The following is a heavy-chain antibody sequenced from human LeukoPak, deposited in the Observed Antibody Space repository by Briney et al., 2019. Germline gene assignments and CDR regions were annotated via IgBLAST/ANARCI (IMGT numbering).Heavy chain of an antibody. CDR1: GYSFTSYW. CDR2: IYPGDSDT. D-gene: IGHD3-22*01. V-gene: IGHV5-51*01. CDR3: ARAYYYDSSGYLYYFDY. Sequence: PGESLKISCKGSGYSFTSYWIGWVRQVPGKGLEWMGIIYPGDSDTRYSPSFQGQVTISADKSISTAYLQWSSLKASDTAMYYCARAYYYDSSGYLYYFDYWGQGTLVTVSS. J-gene: IGHJ4*02.